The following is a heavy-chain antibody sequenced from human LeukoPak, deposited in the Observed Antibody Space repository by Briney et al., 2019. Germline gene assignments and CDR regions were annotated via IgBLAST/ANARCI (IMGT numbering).Heavy chain of an antibody. V-gene: IGHV4-34*01. CDR1: GGSFSGYY. J-gene: IGHJ4*02. CDR2: INHSGST. Sequence: SETLSLTCAVYGGSFSGYYWSWIRQPPGKGLEWIGEINHSGSTNYNPSLKSRVTISVDTSKNQFSLKLSSVTAADTAVYYCARVRLGGSDYWGQGTLVTISS. D-gene: IGHD3-16*01. CDR3: ARVRLGGSDY.